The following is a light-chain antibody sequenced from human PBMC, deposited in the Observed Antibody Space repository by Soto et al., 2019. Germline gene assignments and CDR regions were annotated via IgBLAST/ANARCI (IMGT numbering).Light chain of an antibody. CDR3: QQYYGTPPYT. J-gene: IGKJ2*01. Sequence: DVVMTQSPDSLAVSLGERATINCKSSQSLLHSSNNKNYLAWYQQKPGQPPKLLIYWSSTRESGVPDRFSGGGSGTDFTLAINNLQAEDVAVYYCQQYYGTPPYTFGQGTKLAIK. V-gene: IGKV4-1*01. CDR1: QSLLHSSNNKNY. CDR2: WSS.